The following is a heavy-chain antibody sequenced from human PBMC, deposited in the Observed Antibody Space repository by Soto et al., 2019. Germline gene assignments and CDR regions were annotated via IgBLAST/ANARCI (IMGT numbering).Heavy chain of an antibody. CDR1: GFTFSSYA. V-gene: IGHV3-30-3*01. CDR2: ISYDGSNK. D-gene: IGHD4-17*01. J-gene: IGHJ2*01. CDR3: ARDYGAHWTLKQDWYFDL. Sequence: PGGSLRLSCAASGFTFSSYAMHWVRQAPGKGLEWVAVISYDGSNKYYADSVKGRFTISRDNSKNTLYLQMNSLRAEDTAVYYCARDYGAHWTLKQDWYFDLWGRGTLVTVSS.